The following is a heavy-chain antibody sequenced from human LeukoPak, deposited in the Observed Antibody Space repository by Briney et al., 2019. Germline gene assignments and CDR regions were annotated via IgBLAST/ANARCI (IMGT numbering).Heavy chain of an antibody. J-gene: IGHJ4*02. D-gene: IGHD6-19*01. Sequence: SQTLSLTRTVSGGSISSGGYYWSWIRQHPGKGLEWIGYIYYSGSTYYNPSLKSRVTISVDTSKNQFSLKLSSVTAADTAVYHCARVHPSYSSGWDPFDYWGQGTLVTVSS. CDR2: IYYSGST. V-gene: IGHV4-31*03. CDR1: GGSISSGGYY. CDR3: ARVHPSYSSGWDPFDY.